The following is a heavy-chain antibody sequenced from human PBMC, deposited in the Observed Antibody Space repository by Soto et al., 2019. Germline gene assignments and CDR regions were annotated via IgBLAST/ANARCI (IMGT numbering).Heavy chain of an antibody. CDR1: GGSFSGYY. CDR3: AGRMRYSSGWGALYYFDY. Sequence: QVQLQQWGAGLLKPSETLSLTCAVYGGSFSGYYWSWIRQPPGKGLEWIGEINHSGSTNYNPSLKSRVTISVDTSKHQFSLKLSSVTAADTAVYYCAGRMRYSSGWGALYYFDYWGQGTLVTVSS. CDR2: INHSGST. D-gene: IGHD6-19*01. J-gene: IGHJ4*02. V-gene: IGHV4-34*01.